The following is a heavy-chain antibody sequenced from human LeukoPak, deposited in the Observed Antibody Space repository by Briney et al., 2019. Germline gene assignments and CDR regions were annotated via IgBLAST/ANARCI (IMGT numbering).Heavy chain of an antibody. D-gene: IGHD5-24*01. CDR2: IYPGDSDT. V-gene: IGHV5-51*01. J-gene: IGHJ4*01. Sequence: GESLNISCKGVGYSFSTYWLGWARQTPGKGLEWMGIIYPGDSDTRNSPSFQGQVTISVDKSISTAYLQWRSLKASDSAIYYCARRGDAYGLAYWGQGTLVTVSS. CDR3: ARRGDAYGLAY. CDR1: GYSFSTYW.